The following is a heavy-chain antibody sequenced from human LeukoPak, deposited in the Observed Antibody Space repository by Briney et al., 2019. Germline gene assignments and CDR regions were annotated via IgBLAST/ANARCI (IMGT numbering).Heavy chain of an antibody. CDR1: GGSFSDYY. D-gene: IGHD3-22*01. CDR2: INDSGST. Sequence: SETLSLTCALYGGSFSDYYWSWIRQPPGKGLKWIGEINDSGSTNSNPSLKSRVTISVDTSKNQSSLHLRSVTAADTAVYYCALPSSGMWDYMAVWGKGTTVTVSS. CDR3: ALPSSGMWDYMAV. V-gene: IGHV4-34*01. J-gene: IGHJ6*03.